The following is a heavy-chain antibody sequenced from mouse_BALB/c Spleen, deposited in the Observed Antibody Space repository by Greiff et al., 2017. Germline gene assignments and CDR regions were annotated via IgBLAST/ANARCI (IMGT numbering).Heavy chain of an antibody. CDR1: GFSLTSYG. J-gene: IGHJ3*01. D-gene: IGHD4-1*01. V-gene: IGHV2-9*02. Sequence: QVQLQQSGPGLVAPSQSLSITCTVSGFSLTSYGVHWVRQPPGKGLEWLGVIWAGGSTNYNSALMSRLSISKDNSKSQVFLKMNSLQTDDTAMYYCARCETGEELSWFAYWGQGTLVTVSA. CDR2: IWAGGST. CDR3: ARCETGEELSWFAY.